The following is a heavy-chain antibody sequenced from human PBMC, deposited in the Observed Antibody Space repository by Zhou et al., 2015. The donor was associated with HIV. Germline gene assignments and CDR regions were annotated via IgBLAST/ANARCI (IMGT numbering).Heavy chain of an antibody. V-gene: IGHV3-NL1*01. CDR1: GFTFSDYG. D-gene: IGHD3-16*01. J-gene: IGHJ4*02. CDR3: ARDNWGSDY. CDR2: ISGSGGST. Sequence: QVQLVESGGGVVQPGRSLRLSCAASGFTFSDYGMHWVRQAPGKGLEWVSAISGSGGSTYYAESVKGRFTISRDNSNNTLYLQMNSLRVDDTAIYYCARDNWGSDYWGQGTLVTVSS.